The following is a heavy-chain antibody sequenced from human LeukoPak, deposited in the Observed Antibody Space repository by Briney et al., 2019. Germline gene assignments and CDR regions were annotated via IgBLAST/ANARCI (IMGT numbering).Heavy chain of an antibody. CDR3: ARDGRAYCGGDCSRPYYFDY. J-gene: IGHJ4*02. Sequence: GGSLRLSCAASGFTFSSYWMHWVRQAPGKGLEWVAVISYDGSNKYYADSVKGRFTISRDNSKNTLYLQMNSLRAEDTAVYYCARDGRAYCGGDCSRPYYFDYWGQGTLVTVSS. CDR2: ISYDGSNK. CDR1: GFTFSSYW. D-gene: IGHD2-21*02. V-gene: IGHV3-30-3*01.